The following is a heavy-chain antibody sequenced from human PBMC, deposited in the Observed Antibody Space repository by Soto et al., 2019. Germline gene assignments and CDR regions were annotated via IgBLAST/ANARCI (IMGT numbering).Heavy chain of an antibody. J-gene: IGHJ4*02. Sequence: ASVKVSCKASGYTFTGYYMHWVRQAPGQGLEWMGWINPNSGGTNYAQKFQGWVTMTRDTSISTAYMELSRLRSDDTAVYYCARDGGVATILLNYWGQGTLVTVSS. CDR2: INPNSGGT. CDR1: GYTFTGYY. CDR3: ARDGGVATILLNY. V-gene: IGHV1-2*04. D-gene: IGHD5-12*01.